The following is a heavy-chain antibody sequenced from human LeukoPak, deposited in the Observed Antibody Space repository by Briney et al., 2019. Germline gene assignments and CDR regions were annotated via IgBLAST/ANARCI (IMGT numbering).Heavy chain of an antibody. D-gene: IGHD3-22*01. CDR2: INPNSGGT. J-gene: IGHJ4*02. CDR1: GGTFSTYA. Sequence: ASVKVSCKASGGTFSTYAISWVRQAPGQGLEWMGWINPNSGGTNYAQKFQGRVTMTRDTSISTAYMELSRLRSDDTAVYYCARVIYYDSSGYYNHIDYWGQGTLVTVSS. V-gene: IGHV1-2*02. CDR3: ARVIYYDSSGYYNHIDY.